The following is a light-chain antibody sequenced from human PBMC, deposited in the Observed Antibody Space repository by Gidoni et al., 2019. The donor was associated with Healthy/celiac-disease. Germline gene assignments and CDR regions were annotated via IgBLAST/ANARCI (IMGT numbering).Light chain of an antibody. CDR1: QSVSSSY. J-gene: IGKJ2*04. CDR2: GAS. Sequence: EIVLTQSPGTLSLSPGESATLSCRARQSVSSSYLAWYQQKPGQAPRLLIYGASSRATGIPDRFSGSGSGTDFTLTISRLEPEDFAVYYCQQYGSSPRSFGQGTKLEIK. V-gene: IGKV3-20*01. CDR3: QQYGSSPRS.